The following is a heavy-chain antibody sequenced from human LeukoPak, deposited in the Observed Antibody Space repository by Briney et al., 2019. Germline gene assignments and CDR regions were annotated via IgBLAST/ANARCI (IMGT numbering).Heavy chain of an antibody. V-gene: IGHV3-64*01. D-gene: IGHD2-2*01. CDR2: VSADGGST. J-gene: IGHJ4*02. CDR1: EVTFNIFA. Sequence: PGGSLRLSCGASEVTFNIFAINWFRQAPGKGLEYVSAVSADGGSTYYANSVKGRFTISRDNSKNMLYLEMGSLRGDDMAVYYCARSQCTSSSCYLDYWGQGTLVTVSS. CDR3: ARSQCTSSSCYLDY.